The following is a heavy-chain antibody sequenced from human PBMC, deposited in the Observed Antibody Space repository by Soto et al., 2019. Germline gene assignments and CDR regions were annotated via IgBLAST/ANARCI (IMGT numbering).Heavy chain of an antibody. CDR1: GGSISSGTYY. D-gene: IGHD3-3*01. V-gene: IGHV4-30-4*01. CDR3: ARDLLDITVDYYFDY. J-gene: IGHJ4*02. Sequence: QVQLQESGPGLVKPSQTLSLTCTVSGGSISSGTYYWSWIRQPPGKGLEWIGYIYHSGSSQYNPSLKSRVTIYIDTSKNQFSLELRSVTAADTAVYYCARDLLDITVDYYFDYWGPGRLVTVSS. CDR2: IYHSGSS.